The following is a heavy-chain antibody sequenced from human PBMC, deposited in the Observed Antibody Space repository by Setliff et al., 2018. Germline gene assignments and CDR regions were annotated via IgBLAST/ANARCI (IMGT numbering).Heavy chain of an antibody. Sequence: ASVKVSCKASGGTFSSYAISWVRQAPGQGLEWMGGIIPIFGTANYAQKFQGRVTITTDESTSTAYMELSSLRSEDTAVYYCARDSAYCGGDCPLPNAFDIWGQGTMVTVSS. V-gene: IGHV1-69*05. CDR3: ARDSAYCGGDCPLPNAFDI. D-gene: IGHD2-21*02. CDR2: IIPIFGTA. J-gene: IGHJ3*02. CDR1: GGTFSSYA.